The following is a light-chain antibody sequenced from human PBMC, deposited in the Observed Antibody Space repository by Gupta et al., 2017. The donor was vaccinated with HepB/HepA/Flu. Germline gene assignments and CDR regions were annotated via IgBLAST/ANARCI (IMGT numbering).Light chain of an antibody. Sequence: QSVLTQPPSVSGAPGQRVTISCTGSSSNIGAGYDVHWYQQLPGTAPKLLIYGNRNRPAGVPDRFSASKSGTSASLAITGLQAGDEADYYCQSYDSSLIGSKVFGGGTKLTVL. CDR3: QSYDSSLIGSKV. J-gene: IGLJ3*02. V-gene: IGLV1-40*01. CDR2: GNR. CDR1: SSNIGAGYD.